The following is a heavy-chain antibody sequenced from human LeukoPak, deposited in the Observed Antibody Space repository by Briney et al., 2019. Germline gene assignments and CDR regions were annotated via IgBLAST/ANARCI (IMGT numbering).Heavy chain of an antibody. D-gene: IGHD3-22*01. CDR3: ARAPHYYDTIGRRGNRFDY. J-gene: IGHJ4*02. CDR1: GGSISSYY. CDR2: IYYSGTT. V-gene: IGHV4-59*01. Sequence: PSETLSLTCTVSGGSISSYYWSWIRQPPGKGLEWIGHIYYSGTTNYNPSLNSQVTISVDTYKNQFYLNLSSVTAADTAVYYCARAPHYYDTIGRRGNRFDYWGRGTLVTVSS.